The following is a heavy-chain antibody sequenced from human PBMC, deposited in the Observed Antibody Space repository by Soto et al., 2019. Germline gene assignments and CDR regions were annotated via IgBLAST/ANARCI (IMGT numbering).Heavy chain of an antibody. D-gene: IGHD3-10*01. CDR1: GFTVSSNY. V-gene: IGHV3-66*01. Sequence: EVQLVESGGGLVQPGGSLRLSCAASGFTVSSNYMSWVRQAPGKGLEWVSVIYSGGSTYYADSVKGRFTISRDNSKNTLYLQMHSLRAEDTAVYYCARVRAITMVRGVTNWFDPWGQGTLVTVSS. J-gene: IGHJ5*02. CDR2: IYSGGST. CDR3: ARVRAITMVRGVTNWFDP.